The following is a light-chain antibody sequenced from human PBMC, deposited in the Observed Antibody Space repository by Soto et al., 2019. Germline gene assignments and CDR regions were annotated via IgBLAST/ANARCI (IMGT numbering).Light chain of an antibody. CDR2: AAS. Sequence: DILVTQSPSTLSASVGDAVTITCRASESIDNWFAWYQQKPGKAPKLLIFAASTLVRGVPSKFSGRGSGTEFTLTISSLQADDFATYYCQQHHTDWTFGQGTKVEIK. CDR1: ESIDNW. J-gene: IGKJ1*01. V-gene: IGKV1-5*01. CDR3: QQHHTDWT.